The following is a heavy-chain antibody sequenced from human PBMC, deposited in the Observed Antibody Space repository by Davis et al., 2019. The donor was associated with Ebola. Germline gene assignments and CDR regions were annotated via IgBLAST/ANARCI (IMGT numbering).Heavy chain of an antibody. CDR1: GGTFRSYT. Sequence: AASVTVSCKASGGTFRSYTISWVRQAPGQGLEWMGRIIPILGIANYAQKFQGRVTITADKSTSTAYMELSSLRSEDTAVYYCARVDPNSSSWYVGWFDPWGQGTLVTVSS. CDR3: ARVDPNSSSWYVGWFDP. V-gene: IGHV1-69*02. J-gene: IGHJ5*02. D-gene: IGHD6-13*01. CDR2: IIPILGIA.